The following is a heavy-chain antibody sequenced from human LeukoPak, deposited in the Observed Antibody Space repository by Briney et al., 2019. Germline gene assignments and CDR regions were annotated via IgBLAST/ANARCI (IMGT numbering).Heavy chain of an antibody. Sequence: GGPVRLLGAAAGFSVRSYAMIGVRQAPGKGLNWVSAISGSGGSTYYADSVKGRFTISRDNSKNTLYLQMNSLRAEDTAVYYCAKDRSLDWFDPWGQGTLVTVSS. V-gene: IGHV3-23*01. CDR2: ISGSGGST. CDR1: GFSVRSYA. CDR3: AKDRSLDWFDP. J-gene: IGHJ5*02.